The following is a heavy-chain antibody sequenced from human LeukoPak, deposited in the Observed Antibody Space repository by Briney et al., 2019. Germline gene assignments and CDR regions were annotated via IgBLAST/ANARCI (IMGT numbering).Heavy chain of an antibody. CDR3: ASAITVTTDY. D-gene: IGHD4-17*01. V-gene: IGHV4-38-2*02. CDR1: GYSISTLSN. Sequence: PSETLSLTCTVSGYSISTLSNWGWIRQPPGKGLEWIGSIYHSGSTYYNPSLESRLTISLDTSKNQFSLSLSSVTAADTALYYCASAITVTTDYWGQGTLVTVSS. J-gene: IGHJ4*02. CDR2: IYHSGST.